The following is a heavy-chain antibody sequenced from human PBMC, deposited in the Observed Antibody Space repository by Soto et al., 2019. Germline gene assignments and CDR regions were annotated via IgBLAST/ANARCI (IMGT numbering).Heavy chain of an antibody. CDR3: ARLRTIFGVEGYYYYGMDV. CDR1: GGSFSGYY. J-gene: IGHJ6*02. Sequence: SETLCLTCAVYGGSFSGYYWSWIRQPPGKGLEWIGEINHSGSTNYNPSLKSRVTISVDTSKNQFSLKLSSVTAADTAVYYCARLRTIFGVEGYYYYGMDVWGQGTTVTVSS. CDR2: INHSGST. V-gene: IGHV4-34*01. D-gene: IGHD3-3*01.